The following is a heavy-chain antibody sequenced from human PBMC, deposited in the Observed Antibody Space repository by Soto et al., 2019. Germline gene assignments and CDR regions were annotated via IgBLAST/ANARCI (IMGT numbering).Heavy chain of an antibody. CDR2: IFYSGST. CDR3: ARHKTTMLTVVSAFDP. D-gene: IGHD3-22*01. Sequence: SETLSLTCAVSGDSISSGYHWGWIRQPPGKGLEWLGSIFYSGSTFYNPAPKSRVTFSVDTSKNHFSLKLSSVTAADTAVYYCARHKTTMLTVVSAFDPWGQGTRVTVSS. V-gene: IGHV4-38-2*01. J-gene: IGHJ5*02. CDR1: GDSISSGYH.